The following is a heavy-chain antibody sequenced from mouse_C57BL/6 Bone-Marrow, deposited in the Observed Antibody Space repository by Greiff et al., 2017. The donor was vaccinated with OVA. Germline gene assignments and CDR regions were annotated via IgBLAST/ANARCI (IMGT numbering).Heavy chain of an antibody. Sequence: VQLKQSGPELVKPGASVKISCKASGYSFTDYNMNWVKQSNGKSLEWIGVINPNYGTTSYDQKFKGKATLTVDQSSSTAYMQLNSLTSEDSAVYYCAFYYGSSYRYFDVWGTGTTVTVSS. CDR1: GYSFTDYN. CDR3: AFYYGSSYRYFDV. J-gene: IGHJ1*03. D-gene: IGHD1-1*01. CDR2: INPNYGTT. V-gene: IGHV1-39*01.